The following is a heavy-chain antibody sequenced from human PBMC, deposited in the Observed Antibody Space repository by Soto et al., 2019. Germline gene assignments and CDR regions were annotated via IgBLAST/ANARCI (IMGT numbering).Heavy chain of an antibody. Sequence: PSETLSLTCTVSGGSISSNYWTWIRQPPGKGLEWIGYVYNSGSTNYNPSLKSRVTISEDTSKSQFSLTVNSMTAADTAVYYCARYRREAVAGYTLDNWGQGILVTVSS. CDR1: GGSISSNY. CDR2: VYNSGST. J-gene: IGHJ4*02. V-gene: IGHV4-59*01. D-gene: IGHD6-13*01. CDR3: ARYRREAVAGYTLDN.